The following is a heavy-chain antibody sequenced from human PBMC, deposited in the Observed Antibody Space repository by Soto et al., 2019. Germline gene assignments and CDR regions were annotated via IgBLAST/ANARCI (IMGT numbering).Heavy chain of an antibody. D-gene: IGHD1-26*01. J-gene: IGHJ4*02. CDR2: ISYDGGNE. CDR3: AKDRYSGNYPTDFDY. CDR1: VFTFSSYG. Sequence: RGSLRLSCACSVFTFSSYGIHWVRQAPGKGLEWVALISYDGGNEKYTESVKDRFTISRDDSHNVAYLQMSSLRTEDTAMYYCAKDRYSGNYPTDFDYWGQGSMVTVSS. V-gene: IGHV3-30*18.